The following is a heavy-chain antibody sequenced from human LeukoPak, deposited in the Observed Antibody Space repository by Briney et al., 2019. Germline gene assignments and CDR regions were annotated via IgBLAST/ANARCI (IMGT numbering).Heavy chain of an antibody. CDR2: IYTSGST. J-gene: IGHJ4*02. CDR3: ARKIPGYSSSAGGFDY. D-gene: IGHD6-6*01. CDR1: GGSISSYY. V-gene: IGHV4-4*07. Sequence: SETLSLTCTVSGGSISSYYWSWIRQPAGKGLEWIGRIYTSGSTNYNPSLKSRVTMSVDTSKNQFSLKLSSVTAADTAVYYCARKIPGYSSSAGGFDYWGQGTLVTVSS.